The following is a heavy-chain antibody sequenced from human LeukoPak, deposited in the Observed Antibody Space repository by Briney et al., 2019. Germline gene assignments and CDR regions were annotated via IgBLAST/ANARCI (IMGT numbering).Heavy chain of an antibody. CDR2: ISSSGSYI. CDR1: RFTFSSYS. Sequence: GGSLRLSCAASRFTFSSYSMNWVRQAPGKGLEWVSSISSSGSYIYYADSVKGRFTISRDNAKNSLYLQMNSLRAENTAVYYCARRAGAYSHPYDYWGQGTLVTVSS. J-gene: IGHJ4*02. V-gene: IGHV3-21*04. D-gene: IGHD4/OR15-4a*01. CDR3: ARRAGAYSHPYDY.